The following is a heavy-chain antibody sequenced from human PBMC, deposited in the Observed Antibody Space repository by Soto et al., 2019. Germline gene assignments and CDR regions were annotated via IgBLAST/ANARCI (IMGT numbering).Heavy chain of an antibody. V-gene: IGHV1-69*01. CDR2: FIPMFNRP. CDR3: ARGQFHHVSNYYYALDV. CDR1: GGTFSSYA. Sequence: QVQLVQSGAEVKKPGSSVKFSCKASGGTFSSYAISWVRQAPGQGLEWMGGFIPMFNRPHSARKFQGRVTITADESTSTAYMDLSSLRSEDTAVYYCARGQFHHVSNYYYALDVW. J-gene: IGHJ6*01.